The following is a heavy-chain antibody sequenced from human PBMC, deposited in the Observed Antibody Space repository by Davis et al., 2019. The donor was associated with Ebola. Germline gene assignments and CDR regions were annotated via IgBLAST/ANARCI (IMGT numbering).Heavy chain of an antibody. CDR3: AKSGGYYPGAY. CDR1: GYSFTSFG. J-gene: IGHJ4*02. D-gene: IGHD3-3*01. Sequence: ASVKVSCKASGYSFTSFGISWVRQAPGQGLEWLGWISPYNDNTNLAHEFQGRLTLTSDTSTSTAYMELRSLRSDDTALYYCAKSGGYYPGAYWGQGTLVTVSS. V-gene: IGHV1-18*01. CDR2: ISPYNDNT.